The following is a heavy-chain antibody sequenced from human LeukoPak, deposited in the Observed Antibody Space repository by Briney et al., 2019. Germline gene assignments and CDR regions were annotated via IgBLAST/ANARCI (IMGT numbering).Heavy chain of an antibody. J-gene: IGHJ6*03. CDR1: GFTFNTYS. D-gene: IGHD5-24*01. Sequence: GGSLRLSCAASGFTFNTYSMNWVRQAPGQGLEWVSYITSSSSTMFYAGSVRGRFTISRDNAKNSLFLQMNSLRAEDTAVYYCARLDGLDYYYYYMDVWGKGTTVTVSS. CDR2: ITSSSSTM. V-gene: IGHV3-48*01. CDR3: ARLDGLDYYYYYMDV.